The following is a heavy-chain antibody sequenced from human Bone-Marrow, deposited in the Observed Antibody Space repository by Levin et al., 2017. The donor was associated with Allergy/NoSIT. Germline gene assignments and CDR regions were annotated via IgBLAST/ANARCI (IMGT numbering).Heavy chain of an antibody. CDR3: AKAEVAFDL. V-gene: IGHV3-30*18. CDR1: GFTFSSYA. CDR2: ISYDAKKK. D-gene: IGHD2-15*01. J-gene: IGHJ5*02. Sequence: GGSLRLSCAASGFTFSSYAMYWLRQAPAKGLEWVALISYDAKKKRFVDSVQGRFTISRDNSKNILYLQMNNVKTEDSAIYYCAKAEVAFDLWGQGALVTVSS.